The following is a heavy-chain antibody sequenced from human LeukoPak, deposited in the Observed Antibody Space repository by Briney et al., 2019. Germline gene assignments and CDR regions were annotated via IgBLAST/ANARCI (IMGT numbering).Heavy chain of an antibody. J-gene: IGHJ4*02. CDR1: GFTFNAYA. CDR3: VRDTGSGWDFDY. Sequence: PGGSLRLSCAASGFTFNAYAIHGVRQAPGKGLEWVSLVKGDGVTTDYANSVKGRFTVSRDNSKNSLYLQMSNLRTEDTALYYCVRDTGSGWDFDYWGQGTLVTVSS. CDR2: VKGDGVTT. D-gene: IGHD6-19*01. V-gene: IGHV3-43*02.